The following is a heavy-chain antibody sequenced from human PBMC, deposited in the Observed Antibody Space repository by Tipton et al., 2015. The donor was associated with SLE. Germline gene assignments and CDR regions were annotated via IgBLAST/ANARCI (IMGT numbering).Heavy chain of an antibody. CDR2: IYQSGST. Sequence: TLSLTCAVSGYSISSGYYWGWTRQPPGKGLEWIGSIYQSGSTYYNPSLKSRVTISVDTSKNQFSLKLSSVTAADTAVYYCARAPHIAFAFDIWGQGTMVTVSS. J-gene: IGHJ3*02. V-gene: IGHV4-38-2*01. CDR3: ARAPHIAFAFDI. CDR1: GYSISSGYY. D-gene: IGHD2-21*01.